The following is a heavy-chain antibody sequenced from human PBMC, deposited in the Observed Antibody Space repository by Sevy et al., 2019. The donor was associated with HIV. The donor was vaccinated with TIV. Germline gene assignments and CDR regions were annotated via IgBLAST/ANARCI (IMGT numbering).Heavy chain of an antibody. CDR1: GFTFSSYA. V-gene: IGHV3-7*03. Sequence: GGSLRLSCAASGFTFSSYAMSWVRQAPGKGLEWVANIKQDGSEKYYVDSVKGRFTISRDNAKNSLYLQMNSLRAEDTAVYYCAREGDIVVVVAAHPFDYWGQGTLVTVSS. D-gene: IGHD2-15*01. CDR2: IKQDGSEK. J-gene: IGHJ4*02. CDR3: AREGDIVVVVAAHPFDY.